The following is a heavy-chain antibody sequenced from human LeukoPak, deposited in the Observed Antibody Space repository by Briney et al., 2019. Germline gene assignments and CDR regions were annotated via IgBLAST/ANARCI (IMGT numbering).Heavy chain of an antibody. V-gene: IGHV4-34*01. J-gene: IGHJ5*02. D-gene: IGHD3-10*01. CDR2: INHSGST. CDR1: GGSFSGYY. CDR3: ARDSGTTGEVKFDP. Sequence: SETLSLTCAVYGGSFSGYYWSWIRQPPGKGLEWIGEINHSGSTNYNPSLKSRVTISVDTSKNKFSLKLSSVTAADTAVYYCARDSGTTGEVKFDPWGQGTLVTVSS.